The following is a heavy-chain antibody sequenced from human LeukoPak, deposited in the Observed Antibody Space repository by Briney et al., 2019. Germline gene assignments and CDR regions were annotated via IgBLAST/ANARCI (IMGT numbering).Heavy chain of an antibody. CDR3: ARVVVVVPAAMVRPYYYMDV. CDR2: TRNKANSYTT. J-gene: IGHJ6*03. Sequence: GGSLRLSCAASGFTFSDHYMDWVRQAPGKGLEWVGRTRNKANSYTTEYAASVKGRFTISRDDSKNSLYLQMNSLKTEDTAVYYCARVVVVVPAAMVRPYYYMDVWGKGTTVTVSS. CDR1: GFTFSDHY. V-gene: IGHV3-72*01. D-gene: IGHD2-2*01.